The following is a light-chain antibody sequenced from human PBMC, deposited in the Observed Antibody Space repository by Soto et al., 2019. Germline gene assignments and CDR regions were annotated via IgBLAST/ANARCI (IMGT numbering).Light chain of an antibody. CDR1: QSVSSY. CDR3: QQYGSSPRP. CDR2: DAS. J-gene: IGKJ1*01. V-gene: IGKV3-11*01. Sequence: EVGLSKSPATLSLSPGGRATLSCRASQSVSSYLAWYQQKPGQAPRLLIYDASNRATGIPARFSGSGSGTDFTLTISSLEPEDVAVYYCQQYGSSPRPFGQGTKV.